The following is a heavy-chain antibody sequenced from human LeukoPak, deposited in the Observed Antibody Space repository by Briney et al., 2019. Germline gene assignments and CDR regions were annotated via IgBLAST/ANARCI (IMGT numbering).Heavy chain of an antibody. J-gene: IGHJ6*03. CDR3: AREFTVTNYYYYYYYMDV. CDR1: GGSISSYD. CDR2: IYTSGST. D-gene: IGHD4-11*01. Sequence: SETLSLTCTVSGGSISSYDWSWIRQPAGKGLEWIGRIYTSGSTNYNPSLKRPVNMSVDTSTNQFSPKLSSETASDTAVYYCAREFTVTNYYYYYYYMDVWGQGTTVTVSS. V-gene: IGHV4-4*07.